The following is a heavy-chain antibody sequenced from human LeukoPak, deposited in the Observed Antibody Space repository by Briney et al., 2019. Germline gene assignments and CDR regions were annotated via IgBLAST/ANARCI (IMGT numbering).Heavy chain of an antibody. Sequence: PGGSLRLSCAASGFTFSSYGMSWVRQAPGKGLEWVSAISGSGGSTYYADSVKGRFTISRDNSKNSLYLQMNSLRAEDTAVYYCARSLPRYCSGGSCYASGYWGQGTLVTVSS. CDR2: ISGSGGST. J-gene: IGHJ4*02. V-gene: IGHV3-23*01. CDR3: ARSLPRYCSGGSCYASGY. D-gene: IGHD2-15*01. CDR1: GFTFSSYG.